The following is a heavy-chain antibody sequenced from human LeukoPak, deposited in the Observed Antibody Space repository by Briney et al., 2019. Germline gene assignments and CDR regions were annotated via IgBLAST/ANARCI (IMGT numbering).Heavy chain of an antibody. CDR1: GFTFSSHW. J-gene: IGHJ5*02. V-gene: IGHV3-7*01. CDR3: ARDDEYCSSTSCYPNNWFDP. D-gene: IGHD2-2*01. Sequence: GGSLRLSCAASGFTFSSHWISWVRQAPGKGLEWVANIKQDGSEKYYVDSVKGRFTISRDNAKNSLYLQMNSLRAEDTAVYYCARDDEYCSSTSCYPNNWFDPWGQGNLVTVSS. CDR2: IKQDGSEK.